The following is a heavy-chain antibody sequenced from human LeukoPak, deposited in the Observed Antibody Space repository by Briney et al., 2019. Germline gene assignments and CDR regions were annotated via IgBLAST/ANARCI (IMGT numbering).Heavy chain of an antibody. J-gene: IGHJ4*02. Sequence: GGSLRLSCAPSGFTFSNYAMSWVRQAPGKGLEWVSAISGSGGSTYYADSVKGRFTISRDNSKNTLYLQMNSLRAEDTAVYYCVRESRTDYYGDFWGQGTLVTVSS. V-gene: IGHV3-23*01. CDR1: GFTFSNYA. CDR3: VRESRTDYYGDF. D-gene: IGHD3-10*01. CDR2: ISGSGGST.